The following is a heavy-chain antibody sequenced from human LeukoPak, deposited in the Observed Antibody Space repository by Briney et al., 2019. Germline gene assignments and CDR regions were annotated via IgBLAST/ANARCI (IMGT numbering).Heavy chain of an antibody. D-gene: IGHD3-22*01. J-gene: IGHJ4*02. Sequence: GGSLRLSCAASGFTFSTYTMNWVRQAPGKGLEWVSSVSSSSSYIYYADSVKGRFTISRDNAKNSQYLQMNSLRAEDTAVYYCARLDSSGYLYYFDYWGQGTLVTVSS. CDR2: VSSSSSYI. V-gene: IGHV3-21*01. CDR1: GFTFSTYT. CDR3: ARLDSSGYLYYFDY.